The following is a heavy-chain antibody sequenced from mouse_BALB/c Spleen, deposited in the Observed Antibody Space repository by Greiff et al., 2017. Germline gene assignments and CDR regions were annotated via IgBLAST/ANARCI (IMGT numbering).Heavy chain of an antibody. V-gene: IGHV3-2*02. Sequence: EVQGVESGPGLVKPSQSLSLTCTVTGYSITSDYAWNWIRQFPGNKLEWMGYISYSGSTSYNPSLKSRISITRDTSKNQFFLQLNSVTTEDTATYYCARWGNYPDYWGQGTTLTVSS. J-gene: IGHJ2*01. CDR2: ISYSGST. CDR1: GYSITSDYA. CDR3: ARWGNYPDY.